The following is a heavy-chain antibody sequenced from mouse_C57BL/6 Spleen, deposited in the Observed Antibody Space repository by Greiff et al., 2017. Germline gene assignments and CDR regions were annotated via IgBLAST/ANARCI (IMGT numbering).Heavy chain of an antibody. D-gene: IGHD4-1*01. V-gene: IGHV1-64*01. CDR1: GYTFTSYW. J-gene: IGHJ1*03. CDR2: IHPNSGST. CDR3: ARDWVVWYCDV. Sequence: QVHVKQPGAELVKPGASVKLSCKASGYTFTSYWMHWVKQRPGQGLEWIGMIHPNSGSTNYNEKFKSKATLTVDKSSSTAYMQLSSLTSEDSAVYYCARDWVVWYCDVWGTGTTVTVSS.